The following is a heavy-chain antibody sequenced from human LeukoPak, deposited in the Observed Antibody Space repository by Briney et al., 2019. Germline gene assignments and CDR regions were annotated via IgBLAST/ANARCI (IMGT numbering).Heavy chain of an antibody. J-gene: IGHJ4*02. D-gene: IGHD4-23*01. CDR2: INPRGGST. CDR3: ARDFDYGGTQNDY. V-gene: IGHV1-46*01. Sequence: GASVKVSCKASGCTFTSYYMHWVRQAPGQGLEWMGIINPRGGSTSYAQKLQGRVTMTRDTSTSTVYMEVSSLRSEDTAVYYCARDFDYGGTQNDYWGQGTLVTVSS. CDR1: GCTFTSYY.